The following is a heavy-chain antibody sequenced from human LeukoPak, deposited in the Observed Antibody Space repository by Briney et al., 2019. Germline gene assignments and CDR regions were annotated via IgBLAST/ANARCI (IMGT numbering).Heavy chain of an antibody. CDR2: ISGSGGST. V-gene: IGHV3-23*01. D-gene: IGHD3-22*01. CDR3: AKAGYYHDSSGYFPY. Sequence: GGSLRLSCAASGFTFSSYAMSWVRQAPGKGLEWVSAISGSGGSTYYADSVKGRFTISRDNSKNTLYLQMNSLRAEDTAVYYCAKAGYYHDSSGYFPYWGQGTLVTVSS. J-gene: IGHJ4*02. CDR1: GFTFSSYA.